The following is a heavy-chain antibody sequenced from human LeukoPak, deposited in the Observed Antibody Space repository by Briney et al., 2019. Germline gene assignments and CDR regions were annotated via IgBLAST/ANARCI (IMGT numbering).Heavy chain of an antibody. D-gene: IGHD3-10*01. V-gene: IGHV3-7*03. Sequence: GGSLRLSCAASGFTFSSYWMSWVRQAPGKGLEWVANINQDGSEKYYVDSVKGRFTISRDNAKNSLYLQMNSLKTEDTAVYYCTPHWITMVRGVTDYWGQGTLVTVSS. J-gene: IGHJ4*02. CDR3: TPHWITMVRGVTDY. CDR2: INQDGSEK. CDR1: GFTFSSYW.